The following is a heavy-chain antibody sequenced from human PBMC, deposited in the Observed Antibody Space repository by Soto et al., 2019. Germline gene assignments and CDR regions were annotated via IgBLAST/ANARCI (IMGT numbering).Heavy chain of an antibody. V-gene: IGHV1-18*01. CDR2: ISAYHGNT. CDR3: AKAPPDIIIFGGVPSPIEN. Sequence: ASVKVSCKASGYTFTNYGISWVRQAPGQGLEWMGWISAYHGNTNYAQKLQGRVTMTTDTSTSTAYMELRSLRSDDTGVYYCAKAPPDIIIFGGVPSPIENWGQGTLVTVSS. CDR1: GYTFTNYG. J-gene: IGHJ4*02. D-gene: IGHD3-3*02.